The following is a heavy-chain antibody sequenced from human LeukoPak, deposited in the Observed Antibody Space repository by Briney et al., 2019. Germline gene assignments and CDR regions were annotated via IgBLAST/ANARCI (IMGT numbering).Heavy chain of an antibody. CDR2: ISHSGST. D-gene: IGHD6-13*01. Sequence: SETLSLTCAVYGGSFSGYYWSWIRQPPGKGLEWIGEISHSGSTNYNPSLKSRVTISVDTSKNQFSLKLSSVTAADTAVYYCARGIYESGPRIAAAGTDYWGQGTLVTVSS. CDR1: GGSFSGYY. CDR3: ARGIYESGPRIAAAGTDY. V-gene: IGHV4-34*01. J-gene: IGHJ4*02.